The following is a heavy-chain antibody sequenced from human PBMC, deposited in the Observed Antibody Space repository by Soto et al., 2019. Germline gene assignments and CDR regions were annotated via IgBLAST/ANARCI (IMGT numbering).Heavy chain of an antibody. CDR3: AGAYSTSWYSHFAY. V-gene: IGHV4-59*08. Sequence: SETLSLTCTVSGGSIGANYWRWFRQPPGKGPEWVGYVYYSGITNYNPSLKSRVTISLDTPKNQFSLKLSSVTAADTAVYYCAGAYSTSWYSHFAYWGQGSLVTVSS. CDR1: GGSIGANY. D-gene: IGHD6-13*01. CDR2: VYYSGIT. J-gene: IGHJ4*02.